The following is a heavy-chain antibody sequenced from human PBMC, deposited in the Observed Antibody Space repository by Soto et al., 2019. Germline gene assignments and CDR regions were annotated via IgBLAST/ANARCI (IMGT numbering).Heavy chain of an antibody. CDR1: GGSFRGYY. CDR2: MSTTETT. CDR3: ANLRAVPAPLEN. Sequence: LSLTCTVSGGSFRGYYWSWIRQSPDKGLEWLGRLYIGRMSTTETTTYNPSLKGRVTMSVDTSKNHFSLQLNSVTAADTAIYYCANLRAVPAPLENWGRGTLSPSPQ. J-gene: IGHJ4*02. V-gene: IGHV4-4*07. D-gene: IGHD6-19*01.